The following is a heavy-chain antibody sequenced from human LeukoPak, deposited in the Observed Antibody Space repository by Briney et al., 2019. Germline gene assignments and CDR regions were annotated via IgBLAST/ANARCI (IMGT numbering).Heavy chain of an antibody. CDR3: ARASFGYY. CDR2: ISSSSSYI. J-gene: IGHJ4*02. D-gene: IGHD3-16*01. V-gene: IGHV3-21*01. Sequence: SSETLSLTCAVYGGSFSGYYWSWIRQPPGKGLEWVSSISSSSSYIYYADSVKGRFTISRDNAKNSLYLQMNSLRAEDTAVYFCARASFGYYWGQGTLVTVSS. CDR1: GGSFSGYY.